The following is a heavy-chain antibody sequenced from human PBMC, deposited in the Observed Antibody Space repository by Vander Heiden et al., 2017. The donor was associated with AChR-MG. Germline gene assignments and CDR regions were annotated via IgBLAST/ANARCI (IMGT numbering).Heavy chain of an antibody. CDR3: ARGRVAARLSVKNAGAFDI. Sequence: QLQLQESGPGLVKPSQTMSLTCAVADGSISSGGYSWSWIRQPPGKGLEWIGYIDHNGSTYYDPSLKSRVTISVDRSKNQFSLKLSSVTAADTAVYYCARGRVAARLSVKNAGAFDIWGQGTMVTGSS. CDR2: IDHNGST. J-gene: IGHJ3*02. V-gene: IGHV4-30-2*01. CDR1: DGSISSGGYS. D-gene: IGHD6-6*01.